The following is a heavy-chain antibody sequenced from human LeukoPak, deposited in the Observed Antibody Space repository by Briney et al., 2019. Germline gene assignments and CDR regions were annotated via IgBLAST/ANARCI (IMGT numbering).Heavy chain of an antibody. CDR2: IYYSGST. CDR3: ARGVFRGWYSWLQLPRNQYYYYYMDV. CDR1: GGSISSSSYY. Sequence: SETLSLTCTVSGGSISSSSYYWGWIRQPPGKGLKWIGSIYYSGSTYYNPSLKSRVTISVDTSKNQFSLKLSSVTAADTAVYYCARGVFRGWYSWLQLPRNQYYYYYMDVWGKGTTVTVSS. J-gene: IGHJ6*03. V-gene: IGHV4-39*07. D-gene: IGHD5-24*01.